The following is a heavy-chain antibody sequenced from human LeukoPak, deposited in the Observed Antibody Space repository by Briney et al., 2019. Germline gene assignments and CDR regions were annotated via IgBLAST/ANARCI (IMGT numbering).Heavy chain of an antibody. D-gene: IGHD2-2*01. V-gene: IGHV4-34*01. CDR2: ISHSGST. CDR1: GESFSGYY. J-gene: IGHJ3*01. Sequence: PSETLSRTCAVYGESFSGYYWSWIRQPPGKALEWIGEISHSGSTNYNPSLGSRVTISVDASKNQFSLKLNSVTAADTAVYFFARKYCSTTSCSYGFDVWGQGTMVTVSS. CDR3: ARKYCSTTSCSYGFDV.